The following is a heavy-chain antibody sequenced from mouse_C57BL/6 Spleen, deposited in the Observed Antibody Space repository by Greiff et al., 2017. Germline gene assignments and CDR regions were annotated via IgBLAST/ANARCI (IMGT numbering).Heavy chain of an antibody. CDR2: INPSNGGT. CDR3: ARWRGDYDEGYYAMDY. V-gene: IGHV1-53*01. D-gene: IGHD2-4*01. Sequence: QVQLQQSGTELVKPGASVKLSCKASGYTFTSYWMHWVKQRPGQGLEWIGNINPSNGGTNYNEKFKSKATLTVAKSSSTAYMQLSSLTSEDSAVYYCARWRGDYDEGYYAMDYWGQGTSVTVSS. J-gene: IGHJ4*01. CDR1: GYTFTSYW.